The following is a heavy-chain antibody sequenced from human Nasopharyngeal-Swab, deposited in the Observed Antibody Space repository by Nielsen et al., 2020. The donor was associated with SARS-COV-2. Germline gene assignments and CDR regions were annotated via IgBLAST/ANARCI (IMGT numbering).Heavy chain of an antibody. V-gene: IGHV1-69*13. CDR2: IIPFFATT. J-gene: IGHJ4*02. D-gene: IGHD5-18*01. CDR3: ARELLEDSRETPMVKFLSGYSDY. CDR1: GGTLSIYG. Sequence: SVKVSCKASGGTLSIYGISWVRQAPGLGFEWMGGIIPFFATTTYAQKFQGRVTITADESTSTAYMELSSLKSDDTAVYYCARELLEDSRETPMVKFLSGYSDYWGQGTLVTVSS.